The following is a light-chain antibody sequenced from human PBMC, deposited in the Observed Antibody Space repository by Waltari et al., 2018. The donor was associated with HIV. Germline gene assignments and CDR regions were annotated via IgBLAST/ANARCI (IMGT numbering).Light chain of an antibody. V-gene: IGKV1D-12*01. CDR1: QALTSW. CDR2: AAS. CDR3: QQGNSFPLT. Sequence: DIQMTQSPSSVSASIGDRVTINCRASQALTSWLAWYQQKPGKAPKLLIYAASSLDSGVPSRFSGSGSGTDFTLTISSLQPEDFASYYCQQGNSFPLTFGGGTKVEIK. J-gene: IGKJ4*01.